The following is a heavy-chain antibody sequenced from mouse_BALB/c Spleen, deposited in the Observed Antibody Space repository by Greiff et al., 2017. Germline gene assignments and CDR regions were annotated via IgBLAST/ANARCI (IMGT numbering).Heavy chain of an antibody. D-gene: IGHD2-10*02. CDR3: TRRQVWQYAMDY. J-gene: IGHJ4*01. CDR1: GYSFTSYW. CDR2: IYPGNSDT. V-gene: IGHV1-5*01. Sequence: VQLQQSGTVLARPGASVKMSCKASGYSFTSYWMHWVKQRPGQGLEWIGAIYPGNSDTSYNQKFKGKAKLTAVTSASTAYMELSSLTNEDSAVYYCTRRQVWQYAMDYWGQGTSVTVSS.